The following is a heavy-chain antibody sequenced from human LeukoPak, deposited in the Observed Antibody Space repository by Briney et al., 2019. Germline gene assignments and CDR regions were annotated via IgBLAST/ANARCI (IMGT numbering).Heavy chain of an antibody. CDR3: ARVGSYYDMDV. J-gene: IGHJ6*02. V-gene: IGHV3-53*01. CDR2: VESSGDT. Sequence: GGSLRLSCAASGFSVTSKYINWVRQAPGKGLEWVLVVESSGDTSYANSVKGRFTVSRDIFQNTLYLQMNNLRAEDTAVYYCARVGSYYDMDVWGQGTTVTVSS. CDR1: GFSVTSKY. D-gene: IGHD3-10*01.